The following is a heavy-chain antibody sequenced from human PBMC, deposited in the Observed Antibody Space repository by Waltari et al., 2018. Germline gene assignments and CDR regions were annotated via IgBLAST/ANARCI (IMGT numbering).Heavy chain of an antibody. V-gene: IGHV4-59*01. CDR2: IDYSGNT. Sequence: QVQLQESGPGLLQPSETLSLSCIVSGGSIGLYYWTWIRQPPGKGMEGIGYIDYSGNTKYNPSLKSRVTMSIGTSTSRNQFSLRLNTVTAVDTAVYYCATTYGSGSYSWLGYYYYGMDVWGQGTTVTVSS. CDR3: ATTYGSGSYSWLGYYYYGMDV. CDR1: GGSIGLYY. D-gene: IGHD3-10*01. J-gene: IGHJ6*02.